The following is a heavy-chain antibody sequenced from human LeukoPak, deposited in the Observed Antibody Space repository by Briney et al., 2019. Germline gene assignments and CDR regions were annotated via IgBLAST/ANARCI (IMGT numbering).Heavy chain of an antibody. CDR2: IRYDGSNK. CDR1: GFTFSNYG. Sequence: GGSLRLSCAASGFTFSNYGMHWVRQAPGKGLEWVAFIRYDGSNKYYVDSVKGRFTISRDNSKNTLYLQMNSLRAEDTAVYYCAKERATVTGYFAYWGQGTLVTVSS. J-gene: IGHJ4*02. V-gene: IGHV3-30*02. D-gene: IGHD4-17*01. CDR3: AKERATVTGYFAY.